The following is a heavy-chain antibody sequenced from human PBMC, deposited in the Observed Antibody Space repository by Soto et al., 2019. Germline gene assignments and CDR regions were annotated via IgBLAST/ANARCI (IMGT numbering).Heavy chain of an antibody. CDR1: GITFSTHC. Sequence: GGSLRLSCAASGITFSTHCLTWVRQAPGKGLEWVSYISSSSRYIYYADSVKGRLPIPREKAQHSVILQIKSLRAEETGVYLCATVGTVYGSGSPYYSDYWGQGTLVTVSS. J-gene: IGHJ4*02. D-gene: IGHD3-10*01. CDR3: ATVGTVYGSGSPYYSDY. CDR2: ISSSSRYI. V-gene: IGHV3-21*06.